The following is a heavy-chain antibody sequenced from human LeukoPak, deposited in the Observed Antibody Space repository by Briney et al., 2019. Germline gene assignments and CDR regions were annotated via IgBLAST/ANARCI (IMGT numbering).Heavy chain of an antibody. CDR2: MNPNSGNT. CDR3: ARGLSGYDSGDIDY. Sequence: GASVKVSCKASGYTFTCYDINWVRQATRQGLEWMGWMNPNSGNTGYAQKFQGRVTMTRNTSISTAYMELSSLGSEDTAVYYCARGLSGYDSGDIDYSGQGTLFTVSS. J-gene: IGHJ4*02. V-gene: IGHV1-8*01. CDR1: GYTFTCYD. D-gene: IGHD5-12*01.